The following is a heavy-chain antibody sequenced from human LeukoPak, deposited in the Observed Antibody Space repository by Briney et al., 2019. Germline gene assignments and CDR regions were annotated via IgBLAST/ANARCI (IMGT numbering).Heavy chain of an antibody. D-gene: IGHD6-13*01. CDR2: INPNSGRT. J-gene: IGHJ4*02. V-gene: IGHV1-8*01. CDR3: ARGRSGLAAAGTYDY. CDR1: VYTFTSSD. Sequence: ASVKVSCKTSVYTFTSSDINWVSQAAGQRLEWMGWINPNSGRTGYAQKFQGRVTMTADTSIRTAYMELSSLRFDDTAVYYCARGRSGLAAAGTYDYWGQGTLITVSS.